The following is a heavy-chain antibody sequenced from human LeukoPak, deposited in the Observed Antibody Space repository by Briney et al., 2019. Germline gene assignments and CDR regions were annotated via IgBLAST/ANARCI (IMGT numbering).Heavy chain of an antibody. J-gene: IGHJ5*02. Sequence: GGSLRLSCAASGFTFNTFVMHWVRQAPGRGLEWMAVVAKDGDYKNYPNSVKGRFTISRDNSKNTVHLEVNSLINEDTAVYYCVREGHSSGSAGCFDLWGQGTLVTVSS. D-gene: IGHD3-22*01. V-gene: IGHV3-30-3*01. CDR2: VAKDGDYK. CDR1: GFTFNTFV. CDR3: VREGHSSGSAGCFDL.